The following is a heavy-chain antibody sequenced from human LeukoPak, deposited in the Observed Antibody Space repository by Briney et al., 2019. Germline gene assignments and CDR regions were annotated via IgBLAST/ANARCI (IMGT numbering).Heavy chain of an antibody. D-gene: IGHD6-19*01. CDR1: GFTFSSYA. CDR2: ISSNGGST. J-gene: IGHJ4*02. CDR3: ARGQRSGWFPSPYFDY. Sequence: GGSLRLSCAASGFTFSSYAMHWVRQAPGKGLEYVSAISSNGGSTYYANSVKGRFTISRDNSKNTLYLQMGSLRAEDMAVYYCARGQRSGWFPSPYFDYWGQGTLVTVSS. V-gene: IGHV3-64*01.